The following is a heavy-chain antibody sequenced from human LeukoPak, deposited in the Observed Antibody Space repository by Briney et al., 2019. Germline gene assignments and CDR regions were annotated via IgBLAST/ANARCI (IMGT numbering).Heavy chain of an antibody. J-gene: IGHJ5*02. V-gene: IGHV3-23*01. CDR1: GFTFSSYA. CDR3: ARDLRRDCSSTSCYRVFDP. Sequence: GGSLRLSCAASGFTFSSYAMSWVRQAPGKGLEWVAAIGGGGGSTYYADSVKGRFTISRDNAKSSLYLQTNSLRAEDTAVYYCARDLRRDCSSTSCYRVFDPWGQGTLVTVSS. CDR2: IGGGGGST. D-gene: IGHD2-2*01.